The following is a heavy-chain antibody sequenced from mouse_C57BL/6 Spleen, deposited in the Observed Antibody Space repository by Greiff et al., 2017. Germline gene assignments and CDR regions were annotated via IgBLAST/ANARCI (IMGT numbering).Heavy chain of an antibody. Sequence: EVKLVESEGGLVQPGSSMKLSCTASGFTFSDYYMAWVRQVPEKGLEWVANINYDGSSTYYLDSLKSRFIISRDNAKNILYLQMSSLKSEDTATYYCARDEGEGYFDVWGTGTTVTVSS. J-gene: IGHJ1*03. CDR2: INYDGSST. CDR3: ARDEGEGYFDV. CDR1: GFTFSDYY. V-gene: IGHV5-16*01.